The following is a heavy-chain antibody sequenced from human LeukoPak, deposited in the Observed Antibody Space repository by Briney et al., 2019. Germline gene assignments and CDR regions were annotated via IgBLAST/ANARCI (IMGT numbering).Heavy chain of an antibody. J-gene: IGHJ4*02. CDR2: ISGSGGST. CDR3: ARDSVHGYYDSSGYSTVCDY. CDR1: GFTFSSYA. D-gene: IGHD3-22*01. Sequence: GGSLRLSCAASGFTFSSYAMSWVRQAPGKGLEWVSAISGSGGSTYYADSVKGRFTISRDNSKNTLYLQMNRLRAEDTAVYYCARDSVHGYYDSSGYSTVCDYWGQGTLVTVSS. V-gene: IGHV3-23*01.